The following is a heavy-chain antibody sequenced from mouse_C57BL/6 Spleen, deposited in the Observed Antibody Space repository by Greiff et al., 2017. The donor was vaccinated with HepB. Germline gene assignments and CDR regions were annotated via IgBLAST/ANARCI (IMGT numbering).Heavy chain of an antibody. Sequence: QVQLKESGPGLVQPSPSLSISCTVSGFSLTSYGVHWVRQPPGKGLEWLGVIWSGGSTDYNAAFISRLSISKDNSNSQVFFKMNSLQADDTSIYYCAKAAVEAMDYWGQGTSVTVSS. CDR2: IWSGGST. CDR3: AKAAVEAMDY. CDR1: GFSLTSYG. J-gene: IGHJ4*01. V-gene: IGHV2-4*01.